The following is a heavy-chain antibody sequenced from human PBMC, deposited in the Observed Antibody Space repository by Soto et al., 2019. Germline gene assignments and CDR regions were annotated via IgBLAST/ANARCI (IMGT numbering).Heavy chain of an antibody. CDR2: IKSKTDGGTT. J-gene: IGHJ3*02. CDR3: TTDAPYGGNDAFDI. Sequence: EVQLVESGGGLVKPGGSLRLSCAASGFTFSNAWMSWVRQAPGKGLEWVGRIKSKTDGGTTDYAAPVKGRFTISRDDSKNTLYLQMNSLKTEDTALYYCTTDAPYGGNDAFDIWGQGTMVTVSS. V-gene: IGHV3-15*01. CDR1: GFTFSNAW. D-gene: IGHD4-17*01.